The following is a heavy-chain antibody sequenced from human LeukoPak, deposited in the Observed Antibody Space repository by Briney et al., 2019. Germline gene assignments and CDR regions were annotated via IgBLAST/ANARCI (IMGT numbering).Heavy chain of an antibody. D-gene: IGHD2-2*01. CDR3: ARGIHDLGYCSSTSCHYYYYMDV. CDR1: GGSISSYY. V-gene: IGHV4-59*01. Sequence: SETLSLTCTVSGGSISSYYWSWIRQPPGKGLEWIGYIYYSGSTNYNPSLKSRVTISVDTSKNQFSLKLSSVTAADTAVYYCARGIHDLGYCSSTSCHYYYYMDVWGKGTTVTVSS. J-gene: IGHJ6*03. CDR2: IYYSGST.